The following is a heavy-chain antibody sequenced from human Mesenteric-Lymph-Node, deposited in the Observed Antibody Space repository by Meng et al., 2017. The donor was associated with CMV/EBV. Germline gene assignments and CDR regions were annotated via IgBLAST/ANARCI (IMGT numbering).Heavy chain of an antibody. CDR3: SRVVGGSYYFDY. CDR1: GFTFGAYA. J-gene: IGHJ4*02. V-gene: IGHV3-49*04. Sequence: GGSLRLSCTASGFTFGAYAMTWVRQAPGKGLEWVGFLRSTTFGGPPDYAASVKGRFTISSDDSKSIAYLQMNSLKTEDTAVYYCSRVVGGSYYFDYWGQGTLVTVSS. D-gene: IGHD1-26*01. CDR2: LRSTTFGGPP.